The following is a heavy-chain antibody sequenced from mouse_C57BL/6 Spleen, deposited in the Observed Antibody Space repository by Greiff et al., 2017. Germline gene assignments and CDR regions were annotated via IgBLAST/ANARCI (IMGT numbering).Heavy chain of an antibody. CDR3: ARGRQPDAMDY. V-gene: IGHV1-4*01. J-gene: IGHJ4*01. CDR1: GYTFTSYT. CDR2: INPSSGYT. Sequence: QVQLQQSGAELVRPGASVKMSCKASGYTFTSYTMHWVKQRPGQGLEWIGYINPSSGYTKYNQKFKDKATLTADKSSSTAYMQLSSLTSEDSAVYYCARGRQPDAMDYWGKGTSVTVSS. D-gene: IGHD3-2*01.